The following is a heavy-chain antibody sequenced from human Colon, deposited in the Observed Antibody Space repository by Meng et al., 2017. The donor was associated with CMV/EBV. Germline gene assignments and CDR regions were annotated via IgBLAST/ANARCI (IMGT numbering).Heavy chain of an antibody. CDR1: GYTFTSYD. CDR3: ARDRLPAAIEIGHYYYGMDV. CDR2: IIPILGIA. D-gene: IGHD2-2*01. Sequence: SVKVSCKASGYTFTSYDINWVRQAPGQGLEWMGGIIPILGIANYAQKFQGRVTITADKSTSTAYMELSSLRSEDTAVYYCARDRLPAAIEIGHYYYGMDVWGQGTTVTVSS. V-gene: IGHV1-69*10. J-gene: IGHJ6*02.